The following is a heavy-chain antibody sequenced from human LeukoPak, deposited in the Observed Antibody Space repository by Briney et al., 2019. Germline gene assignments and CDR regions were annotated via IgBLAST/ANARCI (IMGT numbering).Heavy chain of an antibody. CDR1: GGSFSGYY. CDR2: IYYSGST. D-gene: IGHD4-17*01. V-gene: IGHV4-59*01. J-gene: IGHJ5*02. Sequence: SETLSLTCAVYGGSFSGYYWSWIRQPPGKGLEWIGYIYYSGSTNYNPSLKSRVTISVDTSKNQFSLKLSSVTAADTAVYYCARDPDGDWGWFDPWGQGTLVTVSS. CDR3: ARDPDGDWGWFDP.